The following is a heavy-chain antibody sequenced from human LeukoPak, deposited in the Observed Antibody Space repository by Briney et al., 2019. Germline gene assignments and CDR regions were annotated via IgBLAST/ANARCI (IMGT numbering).Heavy chain of an antibody. J-gene: IGHJ4*02. CDR3: TTDLGLWFGEF. CDR2: IKSKTDGGTT. V-gene: IGHV3-15*01. Sequence: GGSLRLSCAASGFTFSNAWMSWVRQAPGKGLEWVGRIKSKTDGGTTDYAAPVKGRFTVSRDDSKNTLYLQMNSLKTEDTAVYYCTTDLGLWFGEFWGQGTLVTVSP. D-gene: IGHD3-10*01. CDR1: GFTFSNAW.